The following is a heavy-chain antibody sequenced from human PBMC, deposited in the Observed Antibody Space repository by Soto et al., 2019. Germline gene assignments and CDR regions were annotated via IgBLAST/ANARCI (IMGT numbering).Heavy chain of an antibody. V-gene: IGHV1-69*01. D-gene: IGHD6-13*01. Sequence: QVQLVQSGAEVKKPGSSVRVSCRASGGTLKNSAISWVRQAPGQGLEWMGGIIPVFGPALYTQKFQGRVTITADESTNTAFLDVSSLRSEDTAVYYCGRGGSWAKVDSWGPEPWSPSPQ. CDR2: IIPVFGPA. J-gene: IGHJ5*01. CDR3: GRGGSWAKVDS. CDR1: GGTLKNSA.